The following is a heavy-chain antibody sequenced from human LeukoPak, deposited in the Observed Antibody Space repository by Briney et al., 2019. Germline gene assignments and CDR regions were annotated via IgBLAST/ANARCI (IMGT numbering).Heavy chain of an antibody. CDR2: IIPIFGTA. V-gene: IGHV1-69*13. Sequence: ASVKVSCKASGGTFSSYAISWVRQAPGQGLEWMGGIIPIFGTANYAQKFQGRVTITADESTSTAYMELSSLRSEDTAVYYCARAPVITFGGVIVRGAFDIWGQGTMVTVSS. D-gene: IGHD3-16*02. CDR1: GGTFSSYA. J-gene: IGHJ3*02. CDR3: ARAPVITFGGVIVRGAFDI.